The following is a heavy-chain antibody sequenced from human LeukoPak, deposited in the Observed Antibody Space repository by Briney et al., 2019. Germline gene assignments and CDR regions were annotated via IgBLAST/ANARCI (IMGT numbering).Heavy chain of an antibody. CDR2: IVVGSGNT. D-gene: IGHD3-9*01. V-gene: IGHV1-58*02. CDR3: AARYYDILTGYPDFGY. CDR1: GFTFTSSA. Sequence: SVKVSCKASGFTFTSSAMQWVRQARGQRLEWIGWIVVGSGNTNYAQKFQERVTITRDMSTSTAYMELSSLRSEDTAVYYCAARYYDILTGYPDFGYWGQGTLVTVSS. J-gene: IGHJ4*02.